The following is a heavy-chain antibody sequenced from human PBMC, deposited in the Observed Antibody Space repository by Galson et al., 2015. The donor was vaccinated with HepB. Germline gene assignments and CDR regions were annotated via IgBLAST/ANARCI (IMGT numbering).Heavy chain of an antibody. CDR1: RFAFSSYS. V-gene: IGHV3-21*01. J-gene: IGHJ6*02. D-gene: IGHD3-9*01. CDR2: ISSSTTYM. CDR3: ARTLILLRFFDWFSDV. Sequence: SLRLSCAASRFAFSSYSMTWVRQAPGKGLEWVSSISSSTTYMYYAESVKGRFTISRDSAKNSLYLQMNSLRAEDTAVYYCARTLILLRFFDWFSDVWGQGTTVTVSS.